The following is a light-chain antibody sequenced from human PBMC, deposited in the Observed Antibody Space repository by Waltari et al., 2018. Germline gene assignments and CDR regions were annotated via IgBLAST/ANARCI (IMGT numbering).Light chain of an antibody. CDR3: VQAIAFPFT. CDR2: GGS. CDR1: QSLLYSDGNTY. V-gene: IGKV2-40*01. J-gene: IGKJ3*01. Sequence: DIVMTQTPLSLSITPGEPASFSCRSSQSLLYSDGNTYFHWYLQKPGQSPQLLIYGGSNRASGVPDRFRGSGSGTDFTLKISKVEAEDVGVYYCVQAIAFPFTFGPGTKLDIK.